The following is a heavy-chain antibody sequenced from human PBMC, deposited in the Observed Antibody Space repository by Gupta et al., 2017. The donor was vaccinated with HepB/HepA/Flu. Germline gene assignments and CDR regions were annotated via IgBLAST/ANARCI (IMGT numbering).Heavy chain of an antibody. D-gene: IGHD5-12*01. CDR3: AKDIVSYSGYDRQAYFDY. V-gene: IGHV3-9*01. Sequence: EVQLVESGGGLVQPGRSLRLSCAASGFTFDDYAMHWVRQAPGKGLEWVSGISWNSGSIGYADSVKGRFTISRDNAKNSLYLQMNSLRAEDTALYYCAKDIVSYSGYDRQAYFDYWGQGTLVTVSS. J-gene: IGHJ4*02. CDR1: GFTFDDYA. CDR2: ISWNSGSI.